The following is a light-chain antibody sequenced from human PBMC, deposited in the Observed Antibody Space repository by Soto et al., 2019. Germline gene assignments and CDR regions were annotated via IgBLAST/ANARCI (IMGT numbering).Light chain of an antibody. CDR2: EVS. CDR1: SRDVGGYNY. Sequence: QSALTQPASVSGSPGQSITISCTGTSRDVGGYNYVSWYQQQPGKAPKLMIYEVSNRPSGVSNRFSGSKSGNTASLTISGLQAEDEADYYCSSYTSSSTPGVFGGGTEVTVL. J-gene: IGLJ3*02. V-gene: IGLV2-14*01. CDR3: SSYTSSSTPGV.